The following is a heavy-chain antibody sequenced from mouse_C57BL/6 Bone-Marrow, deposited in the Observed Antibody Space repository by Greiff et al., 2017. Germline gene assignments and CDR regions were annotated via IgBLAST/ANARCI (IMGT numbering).Heavy chain of an antibody. CDR2: IHPNSGST. J-gene: IGHJ1*03. V-gene: IGHV1-64*01. CDR3: ARYKCQPEYFDV. D-gene: IGHD1-3*01. Sequence: QVQLQQPGAELVKPGASVKLSCKASGYTFTSYWMHWVKQRPGQGLEWIGMIHPNSGSTNYNEKFKSKATLTVDKSSSTAYMQLSSLTSEDSAIYYCARYKCQPEYFDVWGTGTTVTVSS. CDR1: GYTFTSYW.